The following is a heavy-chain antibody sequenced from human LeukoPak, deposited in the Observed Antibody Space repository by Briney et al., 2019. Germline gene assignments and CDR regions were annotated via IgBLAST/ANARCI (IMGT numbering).Heavy chain of an antibody. V-gene: IGHV3-23*01. J-gene: IGHJ4*02. CDR2: ISGSGGST. Sequence: GGSLRLSCAASGFTFSSYAMSWVRQAPGKGLEWVSAISGSGGSTYYADSVKGRFTISRDNSKNTLYLQMNSLRAEDTAVYYCAKDSYVWGSYRPVPIDYWGQGTLVTVSS. D-gene: IGHD3-16*02. CDR1: GFTFSSYA. CDR3: AKDSYVWGSYRPVPIDY.